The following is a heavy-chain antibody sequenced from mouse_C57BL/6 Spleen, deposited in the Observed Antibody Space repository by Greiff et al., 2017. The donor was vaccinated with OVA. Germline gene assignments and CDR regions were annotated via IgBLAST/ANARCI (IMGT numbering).Heavy chain of an antibody. CDR2: ISDGGSYT. J-gene: IGHJ1*03. V-gene: IGHV5-4*01. CDR3: AREYDGYYGYWYFDV. Sequence: EVQVVESGGGLVKPGGSLKLSCAASGFTFSSYAMSWVRQTPEKRLEWVATISDGGSYTYYPDNVKGRFTISRDNAKNNLYLQMSHLKSEDTAMYYCAREYDGYYGYWYFDVWGTGTTVTVSS. CDR1: GFTFSSYA. D-gene: IGHD2-3*01.